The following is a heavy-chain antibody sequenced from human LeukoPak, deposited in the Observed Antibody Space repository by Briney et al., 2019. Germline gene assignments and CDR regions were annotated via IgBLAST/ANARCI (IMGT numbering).Heavy chain of an antibody. Sequence: GASVKVSCKASGYTFTSYYMHWVRQAPGQGLEWMGIINPSGGSTSYAQKFQGRVTMTRDTSTSTVYMELSSLRSEDTAVYYCAIDHSGYEVDYWGQGTLVTVSS. CDR2: INPSGGST. V-gene: IGHV1-46*01. CDR3: AIDHSGYEVDY. D-gene: IGHD5-12*01. J-gene: IGHJ4*02. CDR1: GYTFTSYY.